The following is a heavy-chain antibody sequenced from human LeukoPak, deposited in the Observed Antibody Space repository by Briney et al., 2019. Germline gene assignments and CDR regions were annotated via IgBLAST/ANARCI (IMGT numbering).Heavy chain of an antibody. V-gene: IGHV4-59*08. CDR3: ARAYSSSWYYNWFDP. J-gene: IGHJ5*02. Sequence: SETLSLTCTVSGGSISGYYWSWIRQSPGKGLESLGFIYYTGSTNYNPSLRSRVTISVDTSKNQFSLKLRSVTTADTAMYYCARAYSSSWYYNWFDPWGQGTLVTVSS. CDR2: IYYTGST. D-gene: IGHD6-13*01. CDR1: GGSISGYY.